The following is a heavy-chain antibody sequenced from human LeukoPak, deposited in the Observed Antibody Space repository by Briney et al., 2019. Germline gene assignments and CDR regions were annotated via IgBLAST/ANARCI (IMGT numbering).Heavy chain of an antibody. Sequence: GGSLRLSCAGSGFTFSSYNMNWVRQAPGKGLEWVSSISGSSSYIYYADSVKGRFTISRDNSKNTLYLQMNSLRAEDTAVYYCAKKGAGPFDYWGQGTLVTVSS. J-gene: IGHJ4*02. V-gene: IGHV3-21*04. CDR2: ISGSSSYI. CDR3: AKKGAGPFDY. CDR1: GFTFSSYN. D-gene: IGHD4/OR15-4a*01.